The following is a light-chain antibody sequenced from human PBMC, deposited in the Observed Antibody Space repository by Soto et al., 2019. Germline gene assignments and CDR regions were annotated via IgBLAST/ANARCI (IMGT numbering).Light chain of an antibody. CDR2: GAS. CDR1: QGIRIY. J-gene: IGKJ4*01. CDR3: LQDYNYPLT. Sequence: AIQMTQSPSYLSASVGDRVTITCRTSQGIRIYLKWYQQKPGKAPNLLIHGASSLESGVPSRFSGSGSGTDFTLTISSLQPEDFATYYCLQDYNYPLTFGGGTKVEIK. V-gene: IGKV1-6*01.